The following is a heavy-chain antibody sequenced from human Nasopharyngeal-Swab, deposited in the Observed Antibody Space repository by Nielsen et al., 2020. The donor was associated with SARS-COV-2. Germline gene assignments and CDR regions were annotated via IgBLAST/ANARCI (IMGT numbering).Heavy chain of an antibody. CDR2: ISSSGSTI. D-gene: IGHD2-2*01. CDR3: ARDYCSSTSCYDY. Sequence: GGSLRLSCAASGFTFSSYEMNWVRQAPGKGLEWVSYISSSGSTIYYADSVKGRFTISRDNAKNSLYLQMNSLRAEDTAVYYCARDYCSSTSCYDYWGQGTLVTVSS. CDR1: GFTFSSYE. V-gene: IGHV3-48*03. J-gene: IGHJ4*02.